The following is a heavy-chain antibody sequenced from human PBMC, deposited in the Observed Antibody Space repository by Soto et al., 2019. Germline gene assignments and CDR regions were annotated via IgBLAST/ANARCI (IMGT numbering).Heavy chain of an antibody. CDR2: IGPSSGNT. V-gene: IGHV1-18*01. J-gene: IGHJ4*02. Sequence: ASVKVSCKASGYTFTSYTVSWVRQAPGQGLEWVGWIGPSSGNTDSARNLQGRVTMTTAPSTSTAYMELRSLRSDDTAVYYCARDTGNFFDYWGRGAMVTVSS. CDR3: ARDTGNFFDY. CDR1: GYTFTSYT.